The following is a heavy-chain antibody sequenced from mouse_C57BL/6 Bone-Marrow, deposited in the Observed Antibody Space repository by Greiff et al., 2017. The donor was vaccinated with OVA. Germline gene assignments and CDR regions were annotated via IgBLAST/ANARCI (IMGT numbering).Heavy chain of an antibody. Sequence: VQLKESVAELVRPGASVKLSCTASGFNIKNTYMHWVKQRPEQGLEWIGRIDPANGNTKYAPKFQGKATITADTSSNTAYLQLSSLTSEDTAIYYGASPYYYGSSPRDYWGQGTTLTVSS. CDR1: GFNIKNTY. D-gene: IGHD1-1*01. V-gene: IGHV14-3*01. CDR2: IDPANGNT. CDR3: ASPYYYGSSPRDY. J-gene: IGHJ2*01.